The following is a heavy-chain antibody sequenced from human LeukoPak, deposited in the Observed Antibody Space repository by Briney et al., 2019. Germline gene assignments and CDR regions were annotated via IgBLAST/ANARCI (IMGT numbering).Heavy chain of an antibody. Sequence: PGGSLRLSCAASGFTFSSYWMNWVRQAPGKGLEWVASINQDGSEKYSVDSVKGRFTISRDNAKNSMYLQMNSLTVEDTAVYYCARDGGVSGYDLLDYWGQGTLVTVSS. CDR1: GFTFSSYW. V-gene: IGHV3-7*01. D-gene: IGHD5-12*01. CDR2: INQDGSEK. CDR3: ARDGGVSGYDLLDY. J-gene: IGHJ4*02.